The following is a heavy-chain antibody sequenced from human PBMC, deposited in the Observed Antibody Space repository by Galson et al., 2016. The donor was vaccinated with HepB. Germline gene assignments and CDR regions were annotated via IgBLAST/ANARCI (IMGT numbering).Heavy chain of an antibody. CDR1: GFTFNAHW. V-gene: IGHV3-7*01. CDR3: SREMTGSYFD. J-gene: IGHJ4*02. Sequence: SLRLSCAASGFTFNAHWMNWVRQAPGKGLEWVANIRGDGIVSYYAESVRGRFTISRDNAKNSLYLQMNGLRVDETAVYYCSREMTGSYFDWDQGTLVTVSS. D-gene: IGHD3-10*01. CDR2: IRGDGIVS.